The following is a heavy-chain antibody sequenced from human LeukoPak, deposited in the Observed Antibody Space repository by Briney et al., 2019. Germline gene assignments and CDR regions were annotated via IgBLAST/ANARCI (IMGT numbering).Heavy chain of an antibody. Sequence: EASVKVSCKASGYTFTGYYMHWVRQAPGQGLEWMGWINPNSGGTNYAQKFQGRVTMTRDTSISTACMELSRLRSDDTAVYYCARVSAEQWLVPYLDYWGQGTLVTVSS. J-gene: IGHJ4*02. CDR2: INPNSGGT. D-gene: IGHD6-19*01. CDR1: GYTFTGYY. V-gene: IGHV1-2*02. CDR3: ARVSAEQWLVPYLDY.